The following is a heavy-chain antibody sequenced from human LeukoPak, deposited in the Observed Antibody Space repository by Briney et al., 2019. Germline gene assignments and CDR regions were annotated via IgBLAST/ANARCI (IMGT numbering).Heavy chain of an antibody. J-gene: IGHJ4*02. V-gene: IGHV3-30*02. Sequence: PGGSLGLSCAASGFTFSSYGMHWVRQAPGKGLEWVAFIRYDGSNKYYADSVKGRFTISRDNSKNTLYLQMNSLRAEDTAVYYCAKFGRYSSSWFDYWGQGTLVTVSS. D-gene: IGHD6-13*01. CDR1: GFTFSSYG. CDR3: AKFGRYSSSWFDY. CDR2: IRYDGSNK.